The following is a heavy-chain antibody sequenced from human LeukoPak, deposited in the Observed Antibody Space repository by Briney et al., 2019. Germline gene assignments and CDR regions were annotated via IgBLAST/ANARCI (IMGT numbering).Heavy chain of an antibody. CDR2: INDSGST. D-gene: IGHD6-13*01. Sequence: PSETLSLTCAVYGGSFSGYYWSWIRQPPGKGLEWIGEINDSGSTNYNPSLKSRVTISVDTSKNQFSLKLSSVTAADTAVYYCARYSAAAASYFDYWGQGTLVTVSS. CDR3: ARYSAAAASYFDY. V-gene: IGHV4-34*01. J-gene: IGHJ4*02. CDR1: GGSFSGYY.